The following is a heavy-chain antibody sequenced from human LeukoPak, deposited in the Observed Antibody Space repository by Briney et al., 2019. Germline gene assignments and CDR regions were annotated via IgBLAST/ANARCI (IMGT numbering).Heavy chain of an antibody. CDR3: ARHVVALGFDY. CDR1: GFTFSSYS. Sequence: GGSLRLSCAASGFTFSSYSMNWVRQAPGKGLEWVSSITSSSSYIYYADSVKGRFTISRDNAKNSLYLQMNSLRAEDTAVYYCARHVVALGFDYWGQGTLVTVSS. CDR2: ITSSSSYI. J-gene: IGHJ4*02. D-gene: IGHD3-22*01. V-gene: IGHV3-21*01.